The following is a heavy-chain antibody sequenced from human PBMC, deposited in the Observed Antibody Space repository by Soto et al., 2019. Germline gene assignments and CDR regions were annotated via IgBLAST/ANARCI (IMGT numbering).Heavy chain of an antibody. CDR3: AKHNYFGSGSSFYYYRSDP. V-gene: IGHV5-51*01. CDR1: GYIFSTNW. Sequence: GESLKISCKASGYIFSTNWIAWVRHVPGKGLEWMGSIFPADSDIRYNPSFQGQVTISVDKSIDTAYLQWSSLKASDTGTFYCAKHNYFGSGSSFYYYRSDPWGQGTTVTVSS. D-gene: IGHD3-10*01. CDR2: IFPADSDI. J-gene: IGHJ6*02.